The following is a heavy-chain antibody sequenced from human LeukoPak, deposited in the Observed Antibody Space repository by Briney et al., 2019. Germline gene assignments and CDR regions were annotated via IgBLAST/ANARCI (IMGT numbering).Heavy chain of an antibody. CDR1: GGSISSYY. Sequence: SETLSLTCTVSGGSISSYYWGWVRQPPGKGLEWIGSISYSGRTNYKPSLKSRVTMSVDTSKKQLSLKLSSVTAADTAVYYCARLTRSLSLDYWGQGTLVTVSS. CDR3: ARLTRSLSLDY. J-gene: IGHJ4*02. CDR2: ISYSGRT. D-gene: IGHD1-14*01. V-gene: IGHV4-39*01.